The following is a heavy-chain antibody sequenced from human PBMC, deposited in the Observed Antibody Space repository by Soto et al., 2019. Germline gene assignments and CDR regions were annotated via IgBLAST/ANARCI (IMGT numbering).Heavy chain of an antibody. V-gene: IGHV3-74*01. CDR3: ARGDRGAFDL. Sequence: EVQLVESGGGLVQPGESLRLSCAASGFTFDYYWMHWVRHAPGKGLVWVSRIYSDGTSTTYADSVKGRFTISRDNAKNTVSLQMNSLRADDTAVYYCARGDRGAFDLWGQGTVVTVSS. CDR2: IYSDGTST. D-gene: IGHD1-26*01. CDR1: GFTFDYYW. J-gene: IGHJ3*01.